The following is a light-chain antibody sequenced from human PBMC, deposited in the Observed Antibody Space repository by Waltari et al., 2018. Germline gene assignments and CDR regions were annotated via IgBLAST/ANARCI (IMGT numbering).Light chain of an antibody. CDR3: GTWDSSLSGAV. Sequence: QSVLTQPPSVSAAPGPRVTISCSGGSSNIGNTYVSLYRQFPGTAPKPLIYEKTERPSGIPGRFSGSKSGTSATLDITGLQAGDEADYYCGTWDSSLSGAVFGGGTHLTVL. CDR1: SSNIGNTY. J-gene: IGLJ7*01. CDR2: EKT. V-gene: IGLV1-51*02.